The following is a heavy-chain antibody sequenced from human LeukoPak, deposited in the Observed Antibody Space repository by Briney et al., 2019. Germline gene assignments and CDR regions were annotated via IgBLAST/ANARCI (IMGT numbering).Heavy chain of an antibody. V-gene: IGHV1-18*01. CDR2: ISAYNGNT. CDR1: GYTLTSYG. D-gene: IGHD6-19*01. CDR3: ARLQADDYSSGWANAPFDY. Sequence: ASVKVSCKASGYTLTSYGISWVRQAPGQGLEWMGWISAYNGNTNYAQKLQGRVTMTTDTSTSTAYMELRSLRSDDTAVYYCARLQADDYSSGWANAPFDYWGQGTLVTVSS. J-gene: IGHJ4*02.